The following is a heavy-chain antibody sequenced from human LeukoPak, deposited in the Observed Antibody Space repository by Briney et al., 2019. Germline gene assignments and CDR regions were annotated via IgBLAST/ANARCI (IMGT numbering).Heavy chain of an antibody. CDR2: ISWNSGSI. CDR1: GFTFDDYA. D-gene: IGHD5-12*01. Sequence: GGSRRLAWAAAGFTFDDYAMHWVRQAAGKCLEWVAGISWNSGSIGYADSVKGRFTISRDNAKNSLYLQMNSLRAEDTALYYCAKAMGSRSGYAIDYWGQGTLVTVSS. V-gene: IGHV3-9*01. J-gene: IGHJ4*02. CDR3: AKAMGSRSGYAIDY.